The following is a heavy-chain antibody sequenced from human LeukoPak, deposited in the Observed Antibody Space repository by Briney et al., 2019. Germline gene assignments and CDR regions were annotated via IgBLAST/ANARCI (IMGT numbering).Heavy chain of an antibody. CDR3: TTLTQSVPAAQLGNDY. CDR2: IKSKTDGGTT. V-gene: IGHV3-15*01. Sequence: GGSLRLSRAASGFTFSNAWMSWVRQAPGKGLEWVGRIKSKTDGGTTDYAAPVKGRFTISRDDSKNTLYLQMNSLKTEDTAVYYCTTLTQSVPAAQLGNDYWGQGTLVTVSS. CDR1: GFTFSNAW. D-gene: IGHD2-2*01. J-gene: IGHJ4*02.